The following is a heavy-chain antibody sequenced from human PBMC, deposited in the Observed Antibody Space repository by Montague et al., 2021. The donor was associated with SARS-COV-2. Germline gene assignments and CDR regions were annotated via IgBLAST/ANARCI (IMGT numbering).Heavy chain of an antibody. D-gene: IGHD3-10*01. CDR1: GGSISSGGYY. J-gene: IGHJ5*02. CDR3: AREDYHGSGSDHFSGWFDP. CDR2: IYYSGST. V-gene: IGHV4-31*03. Sequence: TLSLTCTVSGGSISSGGYYWSWIRQHPGKGLEWIGYIYYSGSTYYNPSLKSRVTISVDTSKNQFSLKLSSVTAADTAVYYCAREDYHGSGSDHFSGWFDPWGQGTLVTVSS.